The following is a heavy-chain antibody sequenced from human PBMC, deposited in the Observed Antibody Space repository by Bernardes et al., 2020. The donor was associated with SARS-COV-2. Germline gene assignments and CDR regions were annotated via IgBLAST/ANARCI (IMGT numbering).Heavy chain of an antibody. Sequence: SVKVSCEASGITFTRSAVQWVRQARGQRLEWMGWIDVDGGGTNYAQKFQERVTITWDVSTRTAYMDLSSLRSEDTAVYYCAAGPNWFDHWGQGTLLTVSS. CDR2: IDVDGGGT. CDR3: AAGPNWFDH. CDR1: GITFTRSA. V-gene: IGHV1-58*01. J-gene: IGHJ5*02.